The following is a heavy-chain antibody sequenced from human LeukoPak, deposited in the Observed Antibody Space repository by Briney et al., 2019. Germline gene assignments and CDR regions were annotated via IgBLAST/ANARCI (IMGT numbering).Heavy chain of an antibody. CDR1: GGTFSSYA. V-gene: IGHV1-69*06. J-gene: IGHJ4*02. CDR3: ARDDASRGFAGNSPLDY. CDR2: IIPIFGTA. Sequence: ASVKVSCKASGGTFSSYAISWVRQAPGQGLEWMGGIIPIFGTANYAQKFQGRVTITADKSTSTAYMELSSLRSEDTAVYSCARDDASRGFAGNSPLDYWGQGTLITVSS. D-gene: IGHD4-23*01.